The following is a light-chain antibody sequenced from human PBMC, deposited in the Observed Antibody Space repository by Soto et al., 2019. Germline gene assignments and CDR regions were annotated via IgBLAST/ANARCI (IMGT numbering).Light chain of an antibody. CDR2: GAS. V-gene: IGKV3-20*01. Sequence: EIVLTQSPGTLSLSPGERATLSCRSSQSVSSSYVAWYQQKPGQAPRLLIYGASSRATGIPDRFSGSGSGTDFTLTSSRLEPEDFAVYYCQQYGSSRWTFGQGTKVDIK. CDR1: QSVSSSY. J-gene: IGKJ1*01. CDR3: QQYGSSRWT.